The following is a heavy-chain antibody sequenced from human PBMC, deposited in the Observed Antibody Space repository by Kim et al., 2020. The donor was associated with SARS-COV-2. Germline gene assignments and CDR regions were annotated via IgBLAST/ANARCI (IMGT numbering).Heavy chain of an antibody. CDR3: ARVDPGVYFDY. Sequence: GGSLRLSCAASGFVFSDYYMTWIRQAPGKGLEWVSYISGTTTYTNYADSVKGRFTMSRDNAKNSVYLQMTSLRADDTAVYYCARVDPGVYFDYWGQGTLVTVSS. CDR1: GFVFSDYY. D-gene: IGHD2-15*01. V-gene: IGHV3-11*03. CDR2: ISGTTTYT. J-gene: IGHJ4*02.